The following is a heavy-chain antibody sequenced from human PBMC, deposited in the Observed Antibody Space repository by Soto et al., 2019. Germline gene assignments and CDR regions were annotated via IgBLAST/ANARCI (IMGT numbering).Heavy chain of an antibody. V-gene: IGHV4-39*01. Sequence: SETLSLTCTVSGGSIIGSGFHWAWIRQPPGKGLEWIGSIYYSGTANYSPSLKSRLAIDVDTSKNQFSLRLSSVTAADTAVYYCATRPGDYVGGFDPWGQGTPVTVPS. CDR2: IYYSGTA. D-gene: IGHD4-17*01. CDR3: ATRPGDYVGGFDP. J-gene: IGHJ5*02. CDR1: GGSIIGSGFH.